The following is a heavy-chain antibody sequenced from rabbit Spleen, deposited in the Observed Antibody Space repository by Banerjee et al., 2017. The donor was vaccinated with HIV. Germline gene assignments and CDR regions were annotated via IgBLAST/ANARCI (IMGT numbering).Heavy chain of an antibody. D-gene: IGHD2-1*01. CDR3: TRGVGNNDDYYL. J-gene: IGHJ3*01. CDR1: GFDFSAYG. CDR2: INIVTGKS. Sequence: QSLEESGGDLVQPGGSLKLSCKASGFDFSAYGLTWVRQAPGKGLEWIACINIVTGKSVYASWAKGRFTMSKTSSTTVTLQMTSLTAADTATYFCTRGVGNNDDYYLWGQGTLVTVS. V-gene: IGHV1S40*01.